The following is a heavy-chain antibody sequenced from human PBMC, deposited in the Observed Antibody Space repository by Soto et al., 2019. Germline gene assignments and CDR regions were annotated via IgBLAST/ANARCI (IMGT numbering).Heavy chain of an antibody. CDR2: IWYDGSNK. J-gene: IGHJ5*02. V-gene: IGHV3-33*01. Sequence: PGGSLRLSCAASGFTFSSYGMHWVRQAPGKGLEWVAVIWYDGSNKYYADSVKGRFTISRDNSKNTLYLQTNSLRAEDTAVYYCAREWYSSSKYNWFDPWGQGTLVTVSS. D-gene: IGHD6-13*01. CDR1: GFTFSSYG. CDR3: AREWYSSSKYNWFDP.